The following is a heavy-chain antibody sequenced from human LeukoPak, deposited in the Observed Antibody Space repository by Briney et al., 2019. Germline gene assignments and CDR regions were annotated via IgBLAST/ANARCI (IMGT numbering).Heavy chain of an antibody. D-gene: IGHD4-17*01. CDR1: GFTFSSYA. J-gene: IGHJ6*03. CDR2: ISGSGGST. Sequence: PGGSLRLSCAASGFTFSSYAMSWVRQAPGKGLEWVSAISGSGGSTYYADSVKGRFTISRDNPKNSLYLQMNSLRAEDTAVYYCAKNDRTVSYYMDVWGKGTTVTVSS. CDR3: AKNDRTVSYYMDV. V-gene: IGHV3-23*01.